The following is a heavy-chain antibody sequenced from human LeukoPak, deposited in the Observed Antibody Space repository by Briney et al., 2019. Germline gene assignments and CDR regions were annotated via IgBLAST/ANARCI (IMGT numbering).Heavy chain of an antibody. Sequence: PSETLSLTCAVYGGSFSGDYWSWIRQPPGKGLEWIGEINHSGSANYNPSLKSRVTISVDTSKNQFSLNLRSVTAADTAVYYCAIAAAGSPFDYWGQGTLVTVSS. CDR2: INHSGSA. V-gene: IGHV4-34*01. D-gene: IGHD6-13*01. J-gene: IGHJ4*02. CDR1: GGSFSGDY. CDR3: AIAAAGSPFDY.